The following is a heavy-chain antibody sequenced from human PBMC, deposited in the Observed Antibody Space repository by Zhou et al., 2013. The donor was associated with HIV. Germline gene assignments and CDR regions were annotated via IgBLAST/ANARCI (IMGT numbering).Heavy chain of an antibody. CDR1: GGTFSSYA. CDR2: ITPIFGTA. Sequence: QVQLVQSGAEVKKPGSSVKVSCKASGGTFSSYAISWVRQAPGRGLEWVGGITPIFGTAIYAHKFKGRISVSTDESARTVYMELSDLRSDDTAIYFCARGGGDRIDAAFDIWGQGTRVTV. V-gene: IGHV1-69*05. CDR3: ARGGGDRIDAAFDI. J-gene: IGHJ3*02. D-gene: IGHD3-16*01.